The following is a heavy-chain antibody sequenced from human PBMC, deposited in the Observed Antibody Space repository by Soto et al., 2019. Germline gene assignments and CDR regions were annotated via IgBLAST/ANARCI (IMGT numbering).Heavy chain of an antibody. CDR2: ISYDGSNK. CDR1: GFTFSSYG. J-gene: IGHJ4*02. Sequence: LRLSCAASGFTFSSYGMHWVRQAPGKGLEWVAVISYDGSNKYYADSVKGRFTISRDNSKNTLYLQMTSLRAEDTAVYYCAKGVAAAGPFDYWGQGTLVTVSS. V-gene: IGHV3-30*18. D-gene: IGHD6-13*01. CDR3: AKGVAAAGPFDY.